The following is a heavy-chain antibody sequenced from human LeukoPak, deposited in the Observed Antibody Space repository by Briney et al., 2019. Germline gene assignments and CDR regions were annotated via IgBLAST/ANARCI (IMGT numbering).Heavy chain of an antibody. CDR1: GVSFANHY. Sequence: SETLSLTCSVSGVSFANHYGSWIRQPPGKGLEWIGYIYYSGSTNYNPSLKSRVTISVDTSKNQFSLKLSSVTAANTAVYYCARDLYYGAGTRKFYGMDVWGQGTTVTVSS. D-gene: IGHD3-10*01. CDR2: IYYSGST. CDR3: ARDLYYGAGTRKFYGMDV. J-gene: IGHJ6*02. V-gene: IGHV4-59*11.